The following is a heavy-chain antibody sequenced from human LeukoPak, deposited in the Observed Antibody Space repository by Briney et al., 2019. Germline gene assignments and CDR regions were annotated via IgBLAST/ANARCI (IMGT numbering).Heavy chain of an antibody. CDR3: AREQSGYDYYFDY. CDR1: GFTFSSYA. D-gene: IGHD5-12*01. Sequence: GGSLRLSCAASGFTFSSYAMHWVRQAPGKGLEWVAVISYDGSNKYYADSVKGRFTISRDNSKNTLYLQMNSLRAEDTAVYYCAREQSGYDYYFDYWGQGTLVTVSS. V-gene: IGHV3-30*04. J-gene: IGHJ4*02. CDR2: ISYDGSNK.